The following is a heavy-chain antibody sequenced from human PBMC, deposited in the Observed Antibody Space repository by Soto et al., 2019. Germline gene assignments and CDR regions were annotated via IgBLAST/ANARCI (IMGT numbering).Heavy chain of an antibody. J-gene: IGHJ6*02. CDR1: GFSFDDYG. CDR3: AKSTGCTDNGMDV. Sequence: EVQLVESGGGLVQPGRSLRLSCAASGFSFDDYGMHWVRQAPGKGLEWVSGISYYSGSIGYADSVKGRFTISRDNAKNSLYLQMNSLRGDDTDLYYCAKSTGCTDNGMDVWGQGTTVTVSS. V-gene: IGHV3-9*01. CDR2: ISYYSGSI. D-gene: IGHD2-2*01.